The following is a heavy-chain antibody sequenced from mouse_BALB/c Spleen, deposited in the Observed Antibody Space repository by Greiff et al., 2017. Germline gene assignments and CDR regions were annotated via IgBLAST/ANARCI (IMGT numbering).Heavy chain of an antibody. CDR3: ARNYYGSSPFAY. CDR1: GDSITSGY. V-gene: IGHV3-8*02. Sequence: EVQLQESGPSLVKPSQTLSLTCSVTGDSITSGYWNWIRKFPGNKLEYMGYISYSGSTYYNPSLKSRISITRDTSKNQYYLQLNSVTTEDTATYYCARNYYGSSPFAYWGQGTLVTVSA. J-gene: IGHJ3*01. CDR2: ISYSGST. D-gene: IGHD1-1*01.